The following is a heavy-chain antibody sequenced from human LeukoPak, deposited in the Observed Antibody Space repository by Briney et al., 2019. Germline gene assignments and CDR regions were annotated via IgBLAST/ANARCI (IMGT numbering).Heavy chain of an antibody. CDR2: ISYSGST. CDR3: ARHSLHSNYATGGIDY. V-gene: IGHV4-59*08. D-gene: IGHD4-11*01. Sequence: SETLSLTCTVSGGSISNYYWSWIRQPPGKGLEWIGYISYSGSTSYNSSLKSRVTISVDTSKNQFSLKLASVTAADTAVYYCARHSLHSNYATGGIDYRGKGTLITVSS. CDR1: GGSISNYY. J-gene: IGHJ4*02.